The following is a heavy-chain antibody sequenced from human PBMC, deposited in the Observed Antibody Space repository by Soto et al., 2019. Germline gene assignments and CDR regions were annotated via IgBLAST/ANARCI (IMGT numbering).Heavy chain of an antibody. V-gene: IGHV3-30*18. CDR3: AKDRYDILTGYAHV. CDR2: ISYDGSNK. J-gene: IGHJ6*04. D-gene: IGHD3-9*01. CDR1: GFTFSSYG. Sequence: PGGSLRLSCAASGFTFSSYGMHWVRQAPGKGLEWVAVISYDGSNKYYADSLKGRFTISRDNSKNTLYLQMNSLRAEDTAVYYCAKDRYDILTGYAHVWGKGTTVTVSS.